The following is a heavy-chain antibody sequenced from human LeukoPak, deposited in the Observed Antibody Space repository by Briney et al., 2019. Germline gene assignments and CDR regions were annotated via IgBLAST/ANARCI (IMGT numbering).Heavy chain of an antibody. V-gene: IGHV1-69*13. D-gene: IGHD3-10*01. CDR2: IIPLFGTA. CDR3: ARGEVRGVEKHFDY. Sequence: SVKVSCKASGGTFSSYAISWVRQAPGQGLEWMGGIIPLFGTAHYAQKFQGRVTITADESTSTAYMELSSLRSEDTAVYYCARGEVRGVEKHFDYWGQGTLVTVSS. J-gene: IGHJ4*02. CDR1: GGTFSSYA.